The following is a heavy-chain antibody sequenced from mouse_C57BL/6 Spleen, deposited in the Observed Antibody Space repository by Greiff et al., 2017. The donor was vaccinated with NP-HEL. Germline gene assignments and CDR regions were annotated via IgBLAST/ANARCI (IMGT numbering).Heavy chain of an antibody. Sequence: EVQRVESGGGLVKPGGSLKLSCAASGFTFSSYAMSWVRQTPEKRLEWVATISDGGSYTYYPDNVKGRFTISRDNAKNNLYLQMSHLKSEDTAMYYCARGRGNYVDYFDYWGQGTTLTVSS. CDR2: ISDGGSYT. CDR1: GFTFSSYA. D-gene: IGHD2-1*01. J-gene: IGHJ2*01. CDR3: ARGRGNYVDYFDY. V-gene: IGHV5-4*01.